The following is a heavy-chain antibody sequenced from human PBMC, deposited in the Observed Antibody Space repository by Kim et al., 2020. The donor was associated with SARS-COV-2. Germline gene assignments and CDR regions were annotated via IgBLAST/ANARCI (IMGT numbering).Heavy chain of an antibody. CDR3: ARDSLGYCSGGSCYANWYFDL. Sequence: SETLSLTCTVSGGSISSGDYYWSWIRQPPGKGLEWIGYIYYSGSTYYNPSLKSRVTISVDTSKNQFSLKLSSVTAADTAVYYCARDSLGYCSGGSCYANWYFDLWGRGTLVTVSS. D-gene: IGHD2-15*01. J-gene: IGHJ2*01. V-gene: IGHV4-30-4*01. CDR2: IYYSGST. CDR1: GGSISSGDYY.